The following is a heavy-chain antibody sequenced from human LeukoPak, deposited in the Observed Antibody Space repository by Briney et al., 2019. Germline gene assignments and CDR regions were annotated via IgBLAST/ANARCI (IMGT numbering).Heavy chain of an antibody. CDR2: IKPDGSEK. CDR3: ASRGTTVIPDY. CDR1: GFTFSSYE. V-gene: IGHV3-7*02. D-gene: IGHD4-11*01. Sequence: GGSLRLSCAASGFTFSSYEMSWVRQAPGKGLEWVANIKPDGSEKHYVDSVKGRFTISRDNAENSLYLQMNSLRAEDTAVYYCASRGTTVIPDYWGQGTLVTVAS. J-gene: IGHJ4*02.